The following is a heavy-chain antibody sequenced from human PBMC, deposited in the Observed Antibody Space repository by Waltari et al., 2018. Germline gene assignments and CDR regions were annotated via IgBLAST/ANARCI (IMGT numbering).Heavy chain of an antibody. CDR3: ARENGAIAAALDAVDI. Sequence: QVQLQESGPGLVKPSETLSLTCTVSGGSISSHYWRWIRQPPGKGLEWIGSIYYSGSTNYKPALKGRVRISVDTSKNQCSRKRSAVTAADTAVYYCARENGAIAAALDAVDIWGQGTMVTVSS. D-gene: IGHD6-13*01. V-gene: IGHV4-59*11. CDR2: IYYSGST. J-gene: IGHJ3*02. CDR1: GGSISSHY.